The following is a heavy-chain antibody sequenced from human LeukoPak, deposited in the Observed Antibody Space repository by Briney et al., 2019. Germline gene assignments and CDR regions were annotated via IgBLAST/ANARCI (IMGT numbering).Heavy chain of an antibody. CDR2: ISSSGSTI. D-gene: IGHD6-19*01. J-gene: IGHJ6*03. Sequence: GGSLRLSCAASGFTFSSYEMNWVRQAPGKGLEWVSYISSSGSTIYYADSVKGRFTISRDNAKNSLYLQMNSLRAEDTAVYYCARDNSSGWYWSLPYNYYMDVWGKGTTVTVSS. CDR1: GFTFSSYE. V-gene: IGHV3-48*03. CDR3: ARDNSSGWYWSLPYNYYMDV.